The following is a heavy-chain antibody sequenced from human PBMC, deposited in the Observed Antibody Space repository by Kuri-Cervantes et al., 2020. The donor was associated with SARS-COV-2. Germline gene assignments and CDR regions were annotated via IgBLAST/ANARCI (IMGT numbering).Heavy chain of an antibody. CDR3: ARRRTARPGKLYYYGMDV. CDR1: GFTFSSYE. D-gene: IGHD6-6*01. J-gene: IGHJ6*02. CDR2: ISSSGSTI. Sequence: LSLTCAASGFTFSSYEMNWVRQAPGKGLEWVSYISSSGSTIYYADSVKGRFTISRDNAKNSLYLQMNSLRAEDTAVYYCARRRTARPGKLYYYGMDVWGQGTTVTVSS. V-gene: IGHV3-48*03.